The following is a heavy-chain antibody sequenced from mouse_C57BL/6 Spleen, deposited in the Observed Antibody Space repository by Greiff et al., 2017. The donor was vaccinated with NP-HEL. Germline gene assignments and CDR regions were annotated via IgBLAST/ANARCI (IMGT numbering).Heavy chain of an antibody. CDR3: ARRDYSNYDLFAY. Sequence: QVQLQQSGPELVKPGASVKISCKASGYAFSRSWMNWVKQRPGKGLEWIGRIYPGDGDTNYNGKFKGKATLTADKSSSTAYMQLSSLTSEDSAVYFCARRDYSNYDLFAYWGQGTLVTVSA. V-gene: IGHV1-82*01. CDR1: GYAFSRSW. D-gene: IGHD2-5*01. J-gene: IGHJ3*01. CDR2: IYPGDGDT.